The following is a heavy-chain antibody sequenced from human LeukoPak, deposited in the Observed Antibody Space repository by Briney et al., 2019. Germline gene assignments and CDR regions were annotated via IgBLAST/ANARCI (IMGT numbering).Heavy chain of an antibody. Sequence: GGSLRLSCAASGFTVSSNYMSWVRQAPGKGLEWVSVIYSGGSTYYADSVKGRFTISRDNSKNTLYLQMNSLRAEDTAVYYCARARQWLVRTYFDYWGQGTLVTVSS. CDR1: GFTVSSNY. D-gene: IGHD6-19*01. V-gene: IGHV3-66*01. J-gene: IGHJ4*02. CDR3: ARARQWLVRTYFDY. CDR2: IYSGGST.